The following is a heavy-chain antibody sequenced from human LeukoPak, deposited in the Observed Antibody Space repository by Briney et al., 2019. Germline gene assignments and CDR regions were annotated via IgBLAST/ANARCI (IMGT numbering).Heavy chain of an antibody. Sequence: GGSLRLSCTASGFPFYSYWMTWVRQTPGKGLEWVANLRHDGSTKYYVDSVKGRFTISRDNAMNSLYLQMDSLRVEDTAIYYCARSVPYGTTWYGRSACWGQGTQVTVSS. CDR3: ARSVPYGTTWYGRSAC. J-gene: IGHJ4*02. D-gene: IGHD6-13*01. CDR2: LRHDGSTK. V-gene: IGHV3-7*03. CDR1: GFPFYSYW.